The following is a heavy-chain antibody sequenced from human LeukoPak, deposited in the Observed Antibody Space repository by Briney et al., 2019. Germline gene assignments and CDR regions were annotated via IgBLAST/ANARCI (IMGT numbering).Heavy chain of an antibody. J-gene: IGHJ4*02. Sequence: SETLSLTCAVYGGSFSGYYWSWIRQPPGKGLEWIGEINHSGSTNYNPSLKSRVTISVDTSKNQFSLKLSSVTAADTAVYCCARGSSSGCSFDYWGQGTLVTVSS. D-gene: IGHD6-19*01. CDR3: ARGSSSGCSFDY. CDR2: INHSGST. V-gene: IGHV4-34*01. CDR1: GGSFSGYY.